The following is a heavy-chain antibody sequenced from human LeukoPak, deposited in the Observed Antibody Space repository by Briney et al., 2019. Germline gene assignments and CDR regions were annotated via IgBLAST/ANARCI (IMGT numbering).Heavy chain of an antibody. CDR1: GYTFTSYG. D-gene: IGHD6-19*01. J-gene: IGHJ4*02. CDR2: ISAYNGNT. Sequence: ASVKVSCKASGYTFTSYGISWVRQAPGQGLEWMGWISAYNGNTNYAQKLQGRVTMTTDTSTSTAYMELRSLRSDDTAVYYCASAGSSGWSADSGFDYWGQGTLVTVSS. V-gene: IGHV1-18*01. CDR3: ASAGSSGWSADSGFDY.